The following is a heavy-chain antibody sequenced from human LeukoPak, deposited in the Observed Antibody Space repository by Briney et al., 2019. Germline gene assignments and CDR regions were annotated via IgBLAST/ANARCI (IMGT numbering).Heavy chain of an antibody. V-gene: IGHV7-4-1*02. J-gene: IGHJ2*01. CDR1: GYTFTSYA. CDR3: ARGPLMSSSWPHWYFDL. D-gene: IGHD6-13*01. CDR2: INTNTGNP. Sequence: RASVKVSCKASGYTFTSYAMNWVRQAPGQGLEWMGWINTNTGNPTYAQGFTGRFVFSLDTSVSTAYLQISSLKAEDTAVYYCARGPLMSSSWPHWYFDLWGRGTLVTVSS.